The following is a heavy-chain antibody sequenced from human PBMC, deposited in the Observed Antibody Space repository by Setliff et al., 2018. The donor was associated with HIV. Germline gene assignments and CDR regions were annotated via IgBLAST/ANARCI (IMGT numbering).Heavy chain of an antibody. CDR2: INHSGNT. CDR3: ARQEPRNYYYYMDV. J-gene: IGHJ6*03. CDR1: GGSLRGYY. V-gene: IGHV4-34*01. Sequence: PSETLSLTCDVYGGSLRGYYWSWIRQPPGKGLECIGEINHSGNTNYNASLKSRLTISIDMSKRQFYLRLNSVTAADTAVYYCARQEPRNYYYYMDVWGKGTTVTVSS.